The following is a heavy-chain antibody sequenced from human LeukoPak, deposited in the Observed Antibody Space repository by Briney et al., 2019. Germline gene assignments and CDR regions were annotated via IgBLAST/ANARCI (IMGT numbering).Heavy chain of an antibody. CDR1: GFTFCSYW. J-gene: IGHJ4*02. D-gene: IGHD1-26*01. CDR2: INSDGSST. CDR3: ARDMSGSYGDFDY. V-gene: IGHV3-74*01. Sequence: GGSLRLSCAASGFTFCSYWMHWVRQAPGKGLVWVSRINSDGSSTSYADSVKGRFTISRDNAKNTLYLQMNSLRAEDTAVYYCARDMSGSYGDFDYWGEGTLVTVSS.